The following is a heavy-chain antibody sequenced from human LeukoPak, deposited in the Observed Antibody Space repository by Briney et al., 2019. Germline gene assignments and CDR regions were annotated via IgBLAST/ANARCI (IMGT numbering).Heavy chain of an antibody. J-gene: IGHJ4*02. Sequence: GGSLRLSCAGSGFTFTNYVMSWVRQAPGKGLEWVSGISDSGGSTYYADSVKGRFTISRDNSKNTLYLQMNSLRAEDTAVYYCAKGPLGDVDYWGQGTLVTVSS. V-gene: IGHV3-23*01. CDR3: AKGPLGDVDY. D-gene: IGHD4-17*01. CDR2: ISDSGGST. CDR1: GFTFTNYV.